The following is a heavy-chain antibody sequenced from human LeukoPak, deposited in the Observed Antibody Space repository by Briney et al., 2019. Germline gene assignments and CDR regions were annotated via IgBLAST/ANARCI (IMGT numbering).Heavy chain of an antibody. CDR1: GYTFTSYD. V-gene: IGHV1-8*01. D-gene: IGHD2-2*01. J-gene: IGHJ5*02. CDR2: MNPNSSNT. CDR3: ARHHESRYCSSTSCPTGWFDP. Sequence: ASVKVSCKASGYTFTSYDINWVRQATGQGLEWMGWMNPNSSNTGYAQKFQGRVTMTRNTSISTAYMELSSLRSEDTAVYYCARHHESRYCSSTSCPTGWFDPWGKGTLVTVSS.